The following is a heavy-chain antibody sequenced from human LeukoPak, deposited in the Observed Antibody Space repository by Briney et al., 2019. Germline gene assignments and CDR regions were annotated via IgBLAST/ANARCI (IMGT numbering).Heavy chain of an antibody. D-gene: IGHD5-18*01. V-gene: IGHV4-59*01. Sequence: SETLSLTCTVSGGSISSYYWSWIRQPPGKGLEWIGYIYYSGSTNYNPSLKSRVTISVDTSKNQFSLKLSSVTAADTAVYYCARLRGYSYGSFHYWGQGTLVTVSS. J-gene: IGHJ4*02. CDR2: IYYSGST. CDR1: GGSISSYY. CDR3: ARLRGYSYGSFHY.